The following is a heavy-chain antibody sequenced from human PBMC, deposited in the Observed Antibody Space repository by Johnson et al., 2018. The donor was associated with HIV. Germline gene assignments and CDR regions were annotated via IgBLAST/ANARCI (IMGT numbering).Heavy chain of an antibody. V-gene: IGHV3-NL1*01. CDR2: IYSGGTT. Sequence: QVQLVESGGGVVQPGRSLRLSCAASGFTFSSYAMHWVRQAPGKGLEWVSVIYSGGTTYNADSVKGRFTISRDNSKNTLYLQMNSLRAEDTAGYYCAREGGEWVVLSAFDIWGQGKMVNVSS. J-gene: IGHJ3*02. CDR1: GFTFSSYA. D-gene: IGHD6-19*01. CDR3: AREGGEWVVLSAFDI.